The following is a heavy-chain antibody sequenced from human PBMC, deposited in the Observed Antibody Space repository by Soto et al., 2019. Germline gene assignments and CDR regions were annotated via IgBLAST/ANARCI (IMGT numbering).Heavy chain of an antibody. CDR2: FDPEDGET. V-gene: IGHV1-24*01. CDR1: GYTLTELS. Sequence: ASVKVSCKVSGYTLTELSMHWVRQAPGKGLEWMGGFDPEDGETIYAQKFQGRITMTEDTSKDTAYMELSSLRSEDTAVYYCATDRPDSTGYLTWDGMDVWGQGDTVTVSS. D-gene: IGHD3-22*01. J-gene: IGHJ6*02. CDR3: ATDRPDSTGYLTWDGMDV.